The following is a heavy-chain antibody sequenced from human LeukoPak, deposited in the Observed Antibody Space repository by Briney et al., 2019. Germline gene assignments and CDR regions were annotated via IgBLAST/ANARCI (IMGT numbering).Heavy chain of an antibody. J-gene: IGHJ4*02. CDR3: AKDIIVGATTGFDY. V-gene: IGHV3-23*01. CDR1: GFTFSSYG. D-gene: IGHD1-26*01. Sequence: RAGGSLRLSCAASGFTFSSYGMSWVRQAPGKGLEWVSAISGGGGSTNYADSVKGRFTISRDNSKNTLYLQMNSLRAEDTAVYYCAKDIIVGATTGFDYWGQGTLVTVSS. CDR2: ISGGGGST.